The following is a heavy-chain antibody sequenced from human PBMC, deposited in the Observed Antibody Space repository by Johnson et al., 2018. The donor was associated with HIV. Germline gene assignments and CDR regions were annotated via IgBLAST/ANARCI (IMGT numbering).Heavy chain of an antibody. Sequence: VQLVESRGVLVQPGGSLRLSCAASGFTFDDYGMSWVRQAPGKGLEWVSGINWNGGSTGYADSVKGRFTISRDNAKNSLYLQMNSLRAEDTALYYCAREGQEPPVQKDAFDIWGQGTMVTVSS. J-gene: IGHJ3*02. CDR3: AREGQEPPVQKDAFDI. D-gene: IGHD1-14*01. V-gene: IGHV3-20*04. CDR1: GFTFDDYG. CDR2: INWNGGST.